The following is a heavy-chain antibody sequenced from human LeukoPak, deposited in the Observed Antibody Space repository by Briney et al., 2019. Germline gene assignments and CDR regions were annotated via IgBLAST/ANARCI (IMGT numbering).Heavy chain of an antibody. CDR3: ARPRRDYVWGSYRPPSLIDY. Sequence: PSETLSLTCAVSGGSISSSSYYWGWIRQPPGKGLEWIGSIYYSGSTYYNPSLKSRVTISVDTSKNQFSLKLSSVTAADTAVYYCARPRRDYVWGSYRPPSLIDYWGQGTLVTVSS. V-gene: IGHV4-39*01. CDR1: GGSISSSSYY. J-gene: IGHJ4*02. D-gene: IGHD3-16*02. CDR2: IYYSGST.